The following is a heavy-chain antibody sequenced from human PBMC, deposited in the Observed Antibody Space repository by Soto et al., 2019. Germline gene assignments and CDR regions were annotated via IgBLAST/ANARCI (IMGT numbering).Heavy chain of an antibody. CDR2: ISYDGSNK. D-gene: IGHD6-25*01. V-gene: IGHV3-30-3*01. J-gene: IGHJ6*02. CDR1: GFTFSSYA. CDR3: ARDDSGPRPLDV. Sequence: GGSLRLSCAASGFTFSSYAMHWVRQAPGKGLEWVAVISYDGSNKYYADSVKGRFTISRDNSKNTLYLQMNSLRAEDTAVYYCARDDSGPRPLDVWGQGTTVTVSS.